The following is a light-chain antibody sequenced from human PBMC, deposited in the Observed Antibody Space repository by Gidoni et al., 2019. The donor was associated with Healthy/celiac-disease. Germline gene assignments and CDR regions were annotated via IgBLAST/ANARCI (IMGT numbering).Light chain of an antibody. J-gene: IGLJ2*01. CDR2: RNN. Sequence: QSVLTQPPSASGTPGQRVTISCSGSRSNIGSNYVYWYRQLPDTAPKRLIYRNNQRPSGVPDRFSGSKSGTSASLAISGLRSEDEADYYCAAWDDSLSGLVFGGGTKLTVL. V-gene: IGLV1-47*01. CDR1: RSNIGSNY. CDR3: AAWDDSLSGLV.